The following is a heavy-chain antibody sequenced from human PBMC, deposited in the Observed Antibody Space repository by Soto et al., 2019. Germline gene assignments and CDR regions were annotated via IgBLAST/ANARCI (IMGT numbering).Heavy chain of an antibody. J-gene: IGHJ6*02. CDR2: FDPEDGET. Sequence: ASVKVSCKVSGYTLTELSMHWVRQAPGKGLEWMGGFDPEDGETIYAQKFQGRVTMTEDTSTDTAYMELSSLRSEDTAVYYRATGLLTTVTPAWYFYGMDVWGQGTTVTVSS. V-gene: IGHV1-24*01. D-gene: IGHD4-17*01. CDR1: GYTLTELS. CDR3: ATGLLTTVTPAWYFYGMDV.